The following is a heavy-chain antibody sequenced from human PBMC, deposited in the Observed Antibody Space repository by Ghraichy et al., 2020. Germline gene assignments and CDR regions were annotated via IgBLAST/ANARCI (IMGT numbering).Heavy chain of an antibody. CDR2: IYTSGST. Sequence: SETLSLTCTVSGGSISSYYWSWIRQPAGKGLEWIGRIYTSGSTNYNPSLKSRVTMSVDTSKNQFSLKLSSVTAADTAVYYCAREEREDYGDYLPYYYYMDVWGKGTTVTVSS. CDR1: GGSISSYY. J-gene: IGHJ6*03. CDR3: AREEREDYGDYLPYYYYMDV. D-gene: IGHD4-17*01. V-gene: IGHV4-4*07.